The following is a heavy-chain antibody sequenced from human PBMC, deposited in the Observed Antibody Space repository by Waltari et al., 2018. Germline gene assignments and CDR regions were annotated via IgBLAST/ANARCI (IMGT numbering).Heavy chain of an antibody. D-gene: IGHD3-22*01. CDR1: GYTLTELS. Sequence: QVQLVQSGAEVKKPGASVKVSCKVSGYTLTELSMHWVRQAPGKGLGGMGGFDPEDGETIYSQKCQGRVTMPEDTSTDTAYMELSSLRSEDTAVYYCAIVTPVMYYYDSSGYFGLCYWGQGTLVTVSS. CDR3: AIVTPVMYYYDSSGYFGLCY. J-gene: IGHJ4*02. CDR2: FDPEDGET. V-gene: IGHV1-24*01.